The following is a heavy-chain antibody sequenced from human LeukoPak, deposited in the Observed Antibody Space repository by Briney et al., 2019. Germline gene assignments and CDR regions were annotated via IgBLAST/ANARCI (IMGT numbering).Heavy chain of an antibody. V-gene: IGHV1-69*06. Sequence: ASVKLSCKASGGTFSSYAISWVRQAPGQGLEWMGGIIPIFGTANYAQKFQGRVTITADKSTSTAYMELSSLRSEDTAVYYCARVVGYCSGGSCYPNAYMDVWGKGTTVTVSS. D-gene: IGHD2-15*01. CDR3: ARVVGYCSGGSCYPNAYMDV. CDR1: GGTFSSYA. J-gene: IGHJ6*03. CDR2: IIPIFGTA.